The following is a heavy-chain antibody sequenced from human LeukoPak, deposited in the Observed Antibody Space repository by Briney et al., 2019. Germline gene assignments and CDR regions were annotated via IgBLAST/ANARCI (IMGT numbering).Heavy chain of an antibody. D-gene: IGHD3-10*01. Sequence: SETLSLTCTVSGYSISSGYFWGWIQQPPGKGLEWIGNIYHSGSTYYNPSLKSRVTISVDTSKNQFSLKLSSVTAADTAVYYCARVRYYGSGKRNNWFDPWGQGTLVTVSS. J-gene: IGHJ5*02. CDR2: IYHSGST. CDR3: ARVRYYGSGKRNNWFDP. V-gene: IGHV4-38-2*02. CDR1: GYSISSGYF.